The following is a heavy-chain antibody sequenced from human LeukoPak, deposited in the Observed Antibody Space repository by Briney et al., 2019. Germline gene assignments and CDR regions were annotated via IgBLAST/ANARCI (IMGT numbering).Heavy chain of an antibody. Sequence: ESSETLSLTCTVSGGSISSYYWSWIRQPPGKGLEWIGYIYYSGSTNYNPSLKSRVTISVDTSKNQFSLKLSSVTDADTAVYYCAREMLGIPAAFDIWGQGTMVTVSS. J-gene: IGHJ3*02. CDR3: AREMLGIPAAFDI. V-gene: IGHV4-59*01. D-gene: IGHD7-27*01. CDR2: IYYSGST. CDR1: GGSISSYY.